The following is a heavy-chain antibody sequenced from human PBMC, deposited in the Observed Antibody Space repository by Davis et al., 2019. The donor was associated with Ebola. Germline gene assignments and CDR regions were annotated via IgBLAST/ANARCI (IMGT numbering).Heavy chain of an antibody. CDR2: ISGVGYNT. Sequence: PGGSLRLSCAASGFTFSSYAMSWVRQTPGKGLEWVSGISGVGYNTYYADSVKGRFTISRDNSKNTLYLQMNSLRADDTAVYYCATCGFCVSSSGIDYRGQGTLVTVSS. D-gene: IGHD3-22*01. J-gene: IGHJ4*02. V-gene: IGHV3-23*01. CDR3: ATCGFCVSSSGIDY. CDR1: GFTFSSYA.